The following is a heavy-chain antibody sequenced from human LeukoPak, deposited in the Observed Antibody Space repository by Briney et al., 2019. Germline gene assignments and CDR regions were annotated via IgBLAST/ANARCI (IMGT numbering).Heavy chain of an antibody. Sequence: TSETLSLTCAVYGGSFSGYYWSWIRQPPGKGLEWIGEINHSGSTNYNPSLKSRVTISVDTSKNQFSLKLSSVTAADTAVYYCARGGPGYSSSWVDYWGQGTLVTVSS. V-gene: IGHV4-34*01. CDR1: GGSFSGYY. J-gene: IGHJ4*02. CDR2: INHSGST. CDR3: ARGGPGYSSSWVDY. D-gene: IGHD6-13*01.